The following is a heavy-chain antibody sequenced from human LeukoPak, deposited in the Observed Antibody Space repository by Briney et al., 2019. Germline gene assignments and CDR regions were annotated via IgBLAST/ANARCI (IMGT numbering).Heavy chain of an antibody. V-gene: IGHV3-30*04. Sequence: GGSLRLSCAASGFTFSSYAMHWVRQAPGKGLEWVALISYDGSNKYYADSVKGRFTISRDNSKNTLSLQMNSLRTEDTAVYYCARFYANEWALPHWGQGTLVTVSS. CDR2: ISYDGSNK. D-gene: IGHD1-26*01. J-gene: IGHJ4*02. CDR1: GFTFSSYA. CDR3: ARFYANEWALPH.